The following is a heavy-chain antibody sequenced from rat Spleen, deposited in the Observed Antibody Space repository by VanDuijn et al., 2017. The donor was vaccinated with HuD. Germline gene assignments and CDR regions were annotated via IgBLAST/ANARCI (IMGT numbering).Heavy chain of an antibody. J-gene: IGHJ2*01. CDR3: ARSGKYYGYNYFDY. Sequence: EVQLVESGGGLVQPGRSLKFSCAASGFTFSDYAMAWVRQAPKKGLEWVATIIYDGSSTYYRDSVKGRFTISRDNAKSTLYLQMDSLRSEDTATYYCARSGKYYGYNYFDYWGQGVMVTVSS. CDR2: IIYDGSST. V-gene: IGHV5-17*01. CDR1: GFTFSDYA. D-gene: IGHD1-9*01.